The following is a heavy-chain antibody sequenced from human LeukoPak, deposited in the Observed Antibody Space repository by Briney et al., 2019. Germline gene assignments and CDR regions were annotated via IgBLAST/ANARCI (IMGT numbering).Heavy chain of an antibody. J-gene: IGHJ4*02. CDR1: GGSISSSSYY. D-gene: IGHD3-22*01. CDR3: ARRTTYDSSGYYRTHFDY. V-gene: IGHV4-39*07. CDR2: IYYSGST. Sequence: KPSETLSLTCIVSGGSISSSSYYWGWIRQPPGKGLEWIGSIYYSGSTYYNPSLKSRVTISVDTSKNQFSLKLSSVTAADTAVYYCARRTTYDSSGYYRTHFDYWGQGTLVTVSS.